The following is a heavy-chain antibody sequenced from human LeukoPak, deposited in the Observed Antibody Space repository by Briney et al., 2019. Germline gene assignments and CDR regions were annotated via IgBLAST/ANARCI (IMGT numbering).Heavy chain of an antibody. CDR3: ARKGGGSQTRPVAYYFDY. V-gene: IGHV4-34*01. J-gene: IGHJ4*02. D-gene: IGHD1-26*01. CDR2: INHSGST. Sequence: PSETLSLTCAVYGGSFSGYYWSWIRQPPGKGLEWIGEINHSGSTNYNPSLKSRVTISVDTSKNQFSLKLSSVTAADTAVYYCARKGGGSQTRPVAYYFDYWGQGTLVTVSS. CDR1: GGSFSGYY.